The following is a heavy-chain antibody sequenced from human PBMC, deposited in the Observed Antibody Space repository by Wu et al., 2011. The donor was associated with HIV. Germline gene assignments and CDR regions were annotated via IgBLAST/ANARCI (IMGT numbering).Heavy chain of an antibody. Sequence: QVQLVQSGAEVKKPGASVRVSCKASGYTFTNYDINWVRQAPGQGLEWMGWMNPNSGKTGSAQKFQGRVTITRDTSISTAYMEVSSLRSEDTAVYYCARALPGDYDSRSYHYSLDSWARNPVXVSS. D-gene: IGHD3-10*01. CDR2: MNPNSGKT. CDR1: GYTFTNYD. V-gene: IGHV1-8*03. J-gene: IGHJ5*01. CDR3: ARALPGDYDSRSYHYSLDS.